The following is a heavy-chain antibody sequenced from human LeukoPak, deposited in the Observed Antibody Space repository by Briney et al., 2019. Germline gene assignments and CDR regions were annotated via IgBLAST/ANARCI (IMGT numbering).Heavy chain of an antibody. CDR1: GGSISSYY. D-gene: IGHD1-14*01. CDR2: IYTSGST. V-gene: IGHV4-4*07. CDR3: AKQSNLNMARKIGNFFDY. J-gene: IGHJ4*02. Sequence: PSETLSLTCTVSGGSISSYYWSWIRQSAGKGLEWIGRIYTSGSTNYNPSLKSRVTMSVDTSKNQFSLKLSSVTAADTAVYYCAKQSNLNMARKIGNFFDYWGQGTLVTVSS.